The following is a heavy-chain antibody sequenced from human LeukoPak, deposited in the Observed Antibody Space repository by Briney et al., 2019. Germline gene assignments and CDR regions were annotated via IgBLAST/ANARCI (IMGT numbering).Heavy chain of an antibody. CDR2: IYTSGST. CDR1: GGSISSGSYY. CDR3: AAYSSSWYDY. D-gene: IGHD6-13*01. Sequence: SETLSLTCTVSGGSISSGSYYWSWIRQPAGKGLEWIGRIYTSGSTNYNPSLKSRVTITVDTSKNQFSLKLSSVTAADTAVYYCAAYSSSWYDYWGQGTLVTVSS. J-gene: IGHJ4*02. V-gene: IGHV4-61*02.